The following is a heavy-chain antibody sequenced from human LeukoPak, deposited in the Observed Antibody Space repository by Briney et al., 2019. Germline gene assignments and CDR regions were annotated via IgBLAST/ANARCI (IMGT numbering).Heavy chain of an antibody. CDR2: ISSSSSYI. J-gene: IGHJ4*02. D-gene: IGHD2-2*01. Sequence: GGSLKLSCAASGFTFSSYAMSWVRQAPGKGLEWVSSISSSSSYIYYADSVKGRFTISRDNAKNSLYLQMNSLRAEDTAVYYCARRITSSTSCYDYWGQGTLVTVSS. V-gene: IGHV3-21*01. CDR1: GFTFSSYA. CDR3: ARRITSSTSCYDY.